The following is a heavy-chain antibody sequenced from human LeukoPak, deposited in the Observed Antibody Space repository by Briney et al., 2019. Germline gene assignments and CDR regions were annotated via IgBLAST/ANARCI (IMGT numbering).Heavy chain of an antibody. J-gene: IGHJ4*02. V-gene: IGHV1-8*01. CDR3: AVIYGSGSYFDY. Sequence: ASVTVSCKASGYTFTSYDINWVRQAPGQGLEWMGWMNPNSGNTGYAQKFQGRVTMTRNTSISTAYMELSSLRSEDTAVYYCAVIYGSGSYFDYWGQGTLVTVSS. CDR1: GYTFTSYD. D-gene: IGHD3-10*01. CDR2: MNPNSGNT.